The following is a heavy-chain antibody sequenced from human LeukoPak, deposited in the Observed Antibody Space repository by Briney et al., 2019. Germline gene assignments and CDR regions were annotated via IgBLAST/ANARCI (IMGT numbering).Heavy chain of an antibody. D-gene: IGHD3-10*01. V-gene: IGHV3-30*04. J-gene: IGHJ6*04. CDR2: ISYDGSNK. CDR3: ARELLPETYLLWFGELADGMDV. CDR1: GFTFSSYA. Sequence: GGSLRLSCAASGFTFSSYAMHWVRQAPGKGLEWVAVISYDGSNKYYADSVKGRLTISRDNSKNTLYLQMNSLRAEDTAVYYCARELLPETYLLWFGELADGMDVWGKGTTVTVSS.